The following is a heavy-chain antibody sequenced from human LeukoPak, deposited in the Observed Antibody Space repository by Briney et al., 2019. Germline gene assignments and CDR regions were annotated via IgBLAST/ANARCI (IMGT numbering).Heavy chain of an antibody. J-gene: IGHJ4*02. D-gene: IGHD2-15*01. Sequence: PSETLSLTCTVSGGSISSGSYYWSWIRQPAGKGLEWIGRIYTSGSTNYNPSLKSRVTISVDTSKNQFSLKLSSVTAADTAVYYCARQAGYTFDYWGRGTLVTVSS. V-gene: IGHV4-61*02. CDR2: IYTSGST. CDR1: GGSISSGSYY. CDR3: ARQAGYTFDY.